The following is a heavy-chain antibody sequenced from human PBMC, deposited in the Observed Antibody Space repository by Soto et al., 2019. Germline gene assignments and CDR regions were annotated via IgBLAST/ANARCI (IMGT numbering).Heavy chain of an antibody. CDR3: TTDLSISNFGVVTDLGY. CDR2: IKSRTDGGTA. CDR1: GFTFFTAW. V-gene: IGHV3-15*01. Sequence: DVQLVESGGGLVQPGGSLRLSCATSGFTFFTAWMSWVRQAPGKGLEWVGRIKSRTDGGTADYAAPTKGRFTISRDDSKKTLYLQMDSLRTEDTAVYYCTTDLSISNFGVVTDLGYWGQGTLVSVSS. J-gene: IGHJ4*02. D-gene: IGHD3-3*01.